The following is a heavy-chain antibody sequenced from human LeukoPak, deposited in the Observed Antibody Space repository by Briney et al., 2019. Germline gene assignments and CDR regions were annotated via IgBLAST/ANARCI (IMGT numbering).Heavy chain of an antibody. V-gene: IGHV1-18*01. J-gene: IGHJ4*02. Sequence: ASVKVSCKASGYTFTSYGISWVRQAPGQGLEWMGWISAYNGNTNYAQKLQGRVTMTTGTSTSTAYMELRSLRSDDTAVYYCARDSPYDFWSGSQYDYWGQGTLVTVSS. CDR2: ISAYNGNT. D-gene: IGHD3-3*01. CDR1: GYTFTSYG. CDR3: ARDSPYDFWSGSQYDY.